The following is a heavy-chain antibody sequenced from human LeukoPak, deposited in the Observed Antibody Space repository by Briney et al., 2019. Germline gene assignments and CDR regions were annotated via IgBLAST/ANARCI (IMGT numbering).Heavy chain of an antibody. J-gene: IGHJ4*02. Sequence: GGSLRLSCAASGFTFSSYSVNWVRQAPGKGLEWVSSISSSSSYIYYADSVKGRFTISRDNAKNSLYLQMNSLRAEDTAVYYCARVEPDYRFDYWGQGTLVTVSS. CDR2: ISSSSSYI. CDR3: ARVEPDYRFDY. CDR1: GFTFSSYS. V-gene: IGHV3-21*01. D-gene: IGHD4-11*01.